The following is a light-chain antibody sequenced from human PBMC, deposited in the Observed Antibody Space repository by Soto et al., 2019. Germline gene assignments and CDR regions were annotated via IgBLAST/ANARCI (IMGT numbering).Light chain of an antibody. V-gene: IGKV3-15*01. CDR1: QSISNN. Sequence: IVMTQSPATLSVSPGERATLSCRASQSISNNLAWYQQKPGQAPRLLIYGASTRAPGITARFSGGGSGTEFTLTISSLKSEDFAVYYCQQYTNWPPITFGQGTRMEIK. J-gene: IGKJ5*01. CDR2: GAS. CDR3: QQYTNWPPIT.